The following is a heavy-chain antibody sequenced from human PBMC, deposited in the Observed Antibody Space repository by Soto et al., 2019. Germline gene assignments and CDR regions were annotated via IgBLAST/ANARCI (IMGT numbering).Heavy chain of an antibody. Sequence: QVQLVESGGGVVQPGRSLRLSCAASGFTFSSYGMHWVRQAPGKGLKWVAVIWYDGSNKYYADSVKGRFTISRDNSKNTLYLQMNSLRAEDTAVYYCARALEVSGSYLQALGFDYWGQGTLVTVSS. CDR1: GFTFSSYG. D-gene: IGHD1-26*01. CDR2: IWYDGSNK. V-gene: IGHV3-33*01. J-gene: IGHJ4*02. CDR3: ARALEVSGSYLQALGFDY.